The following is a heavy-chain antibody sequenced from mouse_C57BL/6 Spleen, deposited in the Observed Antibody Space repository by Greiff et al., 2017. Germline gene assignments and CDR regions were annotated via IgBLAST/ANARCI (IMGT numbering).Heavy chain of an antibody. Sequence: VQLQQPGAELVKPGASVKLSCKASGYTFTSYWMQWVKQRPGQGLEWIGEIDPSDSYTNYNQKFKGKATLTVDTSSSTAYMQLSSLTSEDSAVYYCARRDWDRYFDYWGQGTTLTVSS. D-gene: IGHD4-1*01. V-gene: IGHV1-50*01. CDR3: ARRDWDRYFDY. CDR1: GYTFTSYW. J-gene: IGHJ2*01. CDR2: IDPSDSYT.